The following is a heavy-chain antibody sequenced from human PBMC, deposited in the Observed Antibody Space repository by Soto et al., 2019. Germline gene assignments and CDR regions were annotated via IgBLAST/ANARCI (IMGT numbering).Heavy chain of an antibody. D-gene: IGHD1-20*01. CDR3: TRVPPRAFGMDY. CDR2: MNPNSGDT. CDR1: GGTFSSYA. V-gene: IGHV1-8*02. J-gene: IGHJ4*02. Sequence: QVQLVQSGAEVKKPGSSVKVSCKASGGTFSSYAISWVRQASGQGLEWMGWMNPNSGDTGYPQKFQGRVTMTRNTSITTAYMELSSLTSEDTAVYYCTRVPPRAFGMDYWGPGTLVTVSS.